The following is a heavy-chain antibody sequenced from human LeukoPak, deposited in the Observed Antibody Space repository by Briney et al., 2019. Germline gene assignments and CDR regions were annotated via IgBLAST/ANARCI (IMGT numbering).Heavy chain of an antibody. CDR2: ISSSVSTI. V-gene: IGHV3-11*01. J-gene: IGHJ4*02. CDR1: GFTFSDYY. D-gene: IGHD3-22*01. Sequence: GGSLRLSRAASGFTFSDYYMSWIRQAPGKGLEWVSYISSSVSTIYYADSVKGRFTISRDNAKNSLYLQMNSLRAEDTAVYYCARADYDSSGYYLPLVFDYWGQGTLVTVSS. CDR3: ARADYDSSGYYLPLVFDY.